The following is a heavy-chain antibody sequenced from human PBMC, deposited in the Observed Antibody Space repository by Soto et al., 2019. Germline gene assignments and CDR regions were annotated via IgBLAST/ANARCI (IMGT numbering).Heavy chain of an antibody. CDR2: IYTSGST. V-gene: IGHV4-4*07. J-gene: IGHJ5*02. CDR3: ARDQRYYGSGSYYRDWFDP. CDR1: GGSISSYY. Sequence: SETLSLTCTVSGGSISSYYWSWIRQPAGKGLEWIGRIYTSGSTNYNPSLKSRVTMSVDTSKNQFSLKLSSVTAADTAVYYCARDQRYYGSGSYYRDWFDPWGQGTLVTVSS. D-gene: IGHD3-10*01.